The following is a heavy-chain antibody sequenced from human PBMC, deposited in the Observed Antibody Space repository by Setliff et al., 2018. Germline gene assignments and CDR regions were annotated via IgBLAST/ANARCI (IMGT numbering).Heavy chain of an antibody. D-gene: IGHD2-2*01. V-gene: IGHV1-18*01. CDR1: GYTFTSYG. CDR3: VRAPPTVVIPPGRAFFDP. CDR2: ISTYTANT. J-gene: IGHJ5*02. Sequence: ASVKVSCKASGYTFTSYGVSWVRQAPGQGLEWMGWISTYTANTKYAQRFQGRVTMTTDTSTSTAYMELRSLRSDDTAVYYCVRAPPTVVIPPGRAFFDPWGQGTLVTVSS.